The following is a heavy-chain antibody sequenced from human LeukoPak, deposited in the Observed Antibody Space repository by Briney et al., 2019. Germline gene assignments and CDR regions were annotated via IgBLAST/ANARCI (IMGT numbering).Heavy chain of an antibody. CDR3: ARVLNYYDSSGYYTQEYYFDY. D-gene: IGHD3-22*01. CDR2: IYYSGST. CDR1: GGSISSYY. Sequence: PSETLSLTCTVSGGSISSYYWGWIRQPPGKGLEWIGSIYYSGSTYYNPSLKSRVTISVDTSKNQFSLKLSSVTAAGTAVYYCARVLNYYDSSGYYTQEYYFDYWGQGTLVTVSS. V-gene: IGHV4-39*01. J-gene: IGHJ4*02.